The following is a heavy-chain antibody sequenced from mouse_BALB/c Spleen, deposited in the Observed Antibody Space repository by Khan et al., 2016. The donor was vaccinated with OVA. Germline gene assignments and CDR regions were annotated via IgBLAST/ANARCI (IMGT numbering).Heavy chain of an antibody. Sequence: QVQLQQSGAELVRPGASVKLSCKTSGYIFTSYWIHWVKQRSGQGLEWIARIYPGTNNTYYTENLKDRATLTADKSSSTAYMQLNSLKSEDSAVYFCAREEALYYFDYWGQGTTLTVSS. V-gene: IGHV1S132*01. CDR3: AREEALYYFDY. D-gene: IGHD3-2*02. CDR1: GYIFTSYW. CDR2: IYPGTNNT. J-gene: IGHJ2*01.